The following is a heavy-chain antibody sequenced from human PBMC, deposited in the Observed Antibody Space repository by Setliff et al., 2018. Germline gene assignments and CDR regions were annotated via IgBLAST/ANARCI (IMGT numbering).Heavy chain of an antibody. Sequence: SSETLSLTCNVSGASISSGSHYWRWIRQSAGEKPTWIGHVYSTGSTNYNPSFESRVSISVDKSNNQFSLKMTSVTAADTAMYYCVRDRYGRNSDGSGVYNWFDSWGQGILVTSP. V-gene: IGHV4-61*09. CDR2: VYSTGST. CDR1: GASISSGSHY. J-gene: IGHJ5*01. CDR3: VRDRYGRNSDGSGVYNWFDS. D-gene: IGHD2-15*01.